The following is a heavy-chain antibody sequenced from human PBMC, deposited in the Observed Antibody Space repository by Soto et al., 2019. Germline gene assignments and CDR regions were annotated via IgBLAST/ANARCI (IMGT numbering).Heavy chain of an antibody. CDR1: GDTFSSYA. CDR3: ARVGPAHYYDSSGYYSPLDY. Sequence: QVQLVQSGAEVKKPGSSVKVSCKASGDTFSSYAITWVRQAPGQGLERMGGIIPMFGTANYAQKFKGRVTITAGESTSTVYMELSSLRSEDTAVYYCARVGPAHYYDSSGYYSPLDYWGQGTLVTVSS. V-gene: IGHV1-69*01. D-gene: IGHD3-22*01. J-gene: IGHJ4*02. CDR2: IIPMFGTA.